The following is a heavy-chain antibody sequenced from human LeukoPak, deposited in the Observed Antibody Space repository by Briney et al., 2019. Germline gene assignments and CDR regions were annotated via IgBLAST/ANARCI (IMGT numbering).Heavy chain of an antibody. V-gene: IGHV3-30*03. Sequence: GRSLRLSCAASGFTFSSYGMHWVRQAPGKGLGWVAVITYDESNKYYADSVKGRFTISRDNSKNTLYLQMNSLRAEDTAVYYCARQTATVYYFDYWGQGTLVTVSS. J-gene: IGHJ4*02. CDR3: ARQTATVYYFDY. D-gene: IGHD5-18*01. CDR2: ITYDESNK. CDR1: GFTFSSYG.